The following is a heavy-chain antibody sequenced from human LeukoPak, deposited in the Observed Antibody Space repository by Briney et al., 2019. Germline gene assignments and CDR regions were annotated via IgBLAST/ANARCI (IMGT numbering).Heavy chain of an antibody. CDR3: AKDRRRSGFADAFDI. D-gene: IGHD3-10*01. CDR2: IYSGGST. J-gene: IGHJ3*02. Sequence: GGSLRLSCAASGFTVNNNYMDWVRQAPGKGLEWVSVIYSGGSTYYADSVKGRFTISRDNSKNTLYLQMNSLRAEDTAVYYCAKDRRRSGFADAFDIWGQGTMVIVSS. CDR1: GFTVNNNY. V-gene: IGHV3-66*01.